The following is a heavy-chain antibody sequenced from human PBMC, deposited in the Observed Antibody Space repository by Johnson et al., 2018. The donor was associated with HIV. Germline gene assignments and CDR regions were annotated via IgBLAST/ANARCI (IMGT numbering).Heavy chain of an antibody. J-gene: IGHJ3*02. Sequence: VQLVESGGGVVQPGRSLRLSCAASGFTFRSHAMHWVRQAPGKGLEWVAVISYDGNNKFQADSVKGRFTISRDNSKNTLYLQMNSLRAEDTAVYYCARSYSTSWNASDIWGQGTMVT. CDR2: ISYDGNNK. CDR1: GFTFRSHA. CDR3: ARSYSTSWNASDI. D-gene: IGHD4-11*01. V-gene: IGHV3-30-3*01.